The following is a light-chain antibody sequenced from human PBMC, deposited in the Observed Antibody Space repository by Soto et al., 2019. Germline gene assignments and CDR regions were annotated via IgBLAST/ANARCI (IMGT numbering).Light chain of an antibody. CDR2: DVS. CDR1: NSDVGAYNY. Sequence: QSALTQPASVSGSPGQSITISCTGTNSDVGAYNYVSWYQQHPGKAPKLMIYDVSNRPSGVSNRFSGSKSGNTASLTISGLHAEDEADYYCSSYTRRSTGVFGGGTKLTVL. V-gene: IGLV2-14*01. J-gene: IGLJ2*01. CDR3: SSYTRRSTGV.